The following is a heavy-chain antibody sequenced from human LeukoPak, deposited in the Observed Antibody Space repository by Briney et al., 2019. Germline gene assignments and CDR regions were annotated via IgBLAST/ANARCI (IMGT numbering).Heavy chain of an antibody. Sequence: SVKVSXXASGGTFSSYDISWVRQAPGQGLEWMGGITPMFGTAKYAQKFQGRVTMTRDTSTSTVYMELSSLRSEDTAVYYCARERQWLTYNWFDPWGQGTLVTVSS. J-gene: IGHJ5*02. V-gene: IGHV1-69*05. D-gene: IGHD6-19*01. CDR2: ITPMFGTA. CDR3: ARERQWLTYNWFDP. CDR1: GGTFSSYD.